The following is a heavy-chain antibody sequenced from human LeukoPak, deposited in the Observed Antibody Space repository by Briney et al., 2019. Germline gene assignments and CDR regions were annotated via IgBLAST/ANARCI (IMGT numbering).Heavy chain of an antibody. CDR1: GFTFSSYW. CDR2: IKQGGSEK. J-gene: IGHJ4*02. CDR3: ARDPDYYDSRVDY. D-gene: IGHD3-22*01. V-gene: IGHV3-7*01. Sequence: GGSLRLSCAASGFTFSSYWMSWVRQAPGKGLEWVANIKQGGSEKYYVDSVKGRFTISRDNAKNSLYLQMNSLRAEDTAVYYCARDPDYYDSRVDYWGQGTLVTVSS.